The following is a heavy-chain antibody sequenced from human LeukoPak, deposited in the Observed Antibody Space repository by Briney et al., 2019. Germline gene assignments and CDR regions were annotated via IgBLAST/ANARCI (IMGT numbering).Heavy chain of an antibody. Sequence: GGSLRLSCAASGFTVSSKYMSWVRQAPGKGLEWVSIIYSGGSTDYADSVKGRFTISRDNSKNTLYLQMNSLRVEDTAVYYCARLGPYSFDYWGQGTLVTVSS. J-gene: IGHJ4*02. CDR1: GFTVSSKY. CDR3: ARLGPYSFDY. CDR2: IYSGGST. D-gene: IGHD3-16*01. V-gene: IGHV3-66*04.